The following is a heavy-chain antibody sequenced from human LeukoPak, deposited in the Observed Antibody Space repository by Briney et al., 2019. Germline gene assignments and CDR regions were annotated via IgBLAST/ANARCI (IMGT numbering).Heavy chain of an antibody. V-gene: IGHV3-23*01. Sequence: PGGSLRLSCAASGFTFITYGMSWVRQAPGKGLEWVSAISGGGGNTYYADSVKGRFTISRDNSKNTLYLQMNSLRAEDTAVYYCAKDRAYYSDSSGYYLARAYDYWGQGTLVTVSS. D-gene: IGHD3-22*01. CDR3: AKDRAYYSDSSGYYLARAYDY. CDR2: ISGGGGNT. J-gene: IGHJ4*02. CDR1: GFTFITYG.